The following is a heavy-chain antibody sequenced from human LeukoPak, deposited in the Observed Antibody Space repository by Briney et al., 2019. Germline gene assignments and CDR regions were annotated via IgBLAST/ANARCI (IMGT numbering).Heavy chain of an antibody. V-gene: IGHV3-66*01. CDR1: GFTVSSNY. CDR3: ATSIIRRAAAAFDP. D-gene: IGHD6-13*01. Sequence: GGSLRLSCAASGFTVSSNYMSWVRQAPGKGLEWVSVIYSGGSTYYADSVKGRFTISRDNSKNTLYLQMNSLRAEDTAVYYCATSIIRRAAAAFDPWGQGTLVTVSS. CDR2: IYSGGST. J-gene: IGHJ5*02.